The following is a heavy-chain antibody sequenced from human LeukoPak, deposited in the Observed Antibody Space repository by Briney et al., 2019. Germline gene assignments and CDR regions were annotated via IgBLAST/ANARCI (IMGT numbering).Heavy chain of an antibody. CDR1: GFTFGDYA. V-gene: IGHV3-49*03. CDR3: TRGYYYDSSGYLQFDY. Sequence: PGGSLRLSCTASGFTFGDYAMSWFRQAPGKGLEWVGFIRSKAYGGTTEYAASVKGRFTISRDDSKSIAYLQMNSLKTEDTAVYYCTRGYYYDSSGYLQFDYWGQGTLVTVSS. D-gene: IGHD3-22*01. CDR2: IRSKAYGGTT. J-gene: IGHJ4*02.